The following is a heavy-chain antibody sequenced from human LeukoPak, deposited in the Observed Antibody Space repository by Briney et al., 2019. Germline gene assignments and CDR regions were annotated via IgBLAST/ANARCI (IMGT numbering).Heavy chain of an antibody. V-gene: IGHV1-46*01. Sequence: GASVKVSCKASGGTFSSYAISWVRQAPGQGLEWMGIINPSGGSTSYAQKFQGRVTMTRDTSTSTVYMELSSLRSEDTAVYYCARARITIFGVVIIPHFDYWGQGTLVTVSS. CDR1: GGTFSSYA. J-gene: IGHJ4*02. D-gene: IGHD3-3*01. CDR3: ARARITIFGVVIIPHFDY. CDR2: INPSGGST.